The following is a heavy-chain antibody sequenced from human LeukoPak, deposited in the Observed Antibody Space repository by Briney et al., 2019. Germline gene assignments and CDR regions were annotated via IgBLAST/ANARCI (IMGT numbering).Heavy chain of an antibody. CDR3: AKVSWRELLSDGFDH. CDR1: ASTFSSYA. V-gene: IGHV3-23*01. J-gene: IGHJ4*02. D-gene: IGHD1-26*01. Sequence: GGSLRLSCAASASTFSSYATTSVRHPGGEWLEWVSTISVSGDATHHADSVKGRFTISRDNSKNPLCLQMNTLRTQPTTVSFCAKVSWRELLSDGFDHWGQGTLVTVSS. CDR2: ISVSGDAT.